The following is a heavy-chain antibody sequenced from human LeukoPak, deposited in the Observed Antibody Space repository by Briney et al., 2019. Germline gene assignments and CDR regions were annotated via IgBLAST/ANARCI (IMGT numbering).Heavy chain of an antibody. CDR1: GGSINNGGYY. Sequence: SETLSLTCTVSGGSINNGGYYWSWIRQHPGKGLEWIGYIYYSGSSYYNPSLRSRVTISVDTSKNHFSLKLSSVTAADTAVYYCARGGWLQGYFDYWGQGTLVTVSS. CDR2: IYYSGSS. CDR3: ARGGWLQGYFDY. V-gene: IGHV4-31*03. D-gene: IGHD5-24*01. J-gene: IGHJ4*02.